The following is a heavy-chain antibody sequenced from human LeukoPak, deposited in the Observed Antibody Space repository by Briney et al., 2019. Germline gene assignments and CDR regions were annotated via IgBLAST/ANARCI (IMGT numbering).Heavy chain of an antibody. Sequence: GGSLRLSCAASGFTVSSNYMSWVRQAPGKGLEWVSVIYSGGSTYYADSVKGRFTISRDNSKNTLYLQMNSLRAADTAVYYCATLTTSNYYGMDVWGQGTTVTVSS. J-gene: IGHJ6*02. CDR3: ATLTTSNYYGMDV. CDR2: IYSGGST. CDR1: GFTVSSNY. V-gene: IGHV3-66*01. D-gene: IGHD2/OR15-2a*01.